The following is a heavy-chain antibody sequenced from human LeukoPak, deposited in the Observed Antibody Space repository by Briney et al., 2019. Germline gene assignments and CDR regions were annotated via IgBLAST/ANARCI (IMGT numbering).Heavy chain of an antibody. J-gene: IGHJ6*04. CDR1: GYTFTSYD. V-gene: IGHV1-69*13. Sequence: SVKVSCKASGYTFTSYDISWVRQAPGQGLEWMGGIIPIFGTANYAQKFQGRVTITADESTSTAYMELSSLRSEDTAVYYCARDKKPSYYYGSGSYKGMDVWGKGTTVTVSS. CDR3: ARDKKPSYYYGSGSYKGMDV. CDR2: IIPIFGTA. D-gene: IGHD3-10*01.